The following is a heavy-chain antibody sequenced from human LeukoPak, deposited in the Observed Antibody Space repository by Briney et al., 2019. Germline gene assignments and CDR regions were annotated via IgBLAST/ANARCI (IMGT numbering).Heavy chain of an antibody. J-gene: IGHJ4*02. CDR3: ARLITAFQAFDS. V-gene: IGHV4-39*01. D-gene: IGHD3-16*01. Sequence: SETLSLTCTVSGGSISSSSYFWAWIRQPPGKGLGWIGSIYYSGSTYYNPSLNSRVTISVDTSKNQFSLNLSSVTAADTAVYYCARLITAFQAFDSWGQGTLVTVSS. CDR1: GGSISSSSYF. CDR2: IYYSGST.